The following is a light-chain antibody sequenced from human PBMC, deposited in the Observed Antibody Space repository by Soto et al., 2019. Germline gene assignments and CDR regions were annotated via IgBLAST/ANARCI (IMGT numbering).Light chain of an antibody. J-gene: IGKJ4*01. CDR2: AAS. Sequence: EKVMTQSPATLSVSPGERATLSCRASQSVGSDLAWYQQKPGQPPRLLIYAASTSATDIPDRFSGSGSGTEFTLTISSLQYEDFAVYYCNQYYSWPLTFGAGTKVDIX. CDR3: NQYYSWPLT. CDR1: QSVGSD. V-gene: IGKV3-15*01.